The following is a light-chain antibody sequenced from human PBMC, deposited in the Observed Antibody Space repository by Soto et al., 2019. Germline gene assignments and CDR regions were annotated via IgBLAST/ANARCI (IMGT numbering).Light chain of an antibody. V-gene: IGKV1-39*01. CDR1: QSISSY. CDR3: QHYNSYSEA. Sequence: DIQMIQSPSSLSASVGDRVTITCRASQSISSYLNWYQQKPGKAPKLLIYAASSLQSGVPSRFSGSGSGTDFTLTISCLQSEDFATYYCQHYNSYSEAFGQGTKVDI. CDR2: AAS. J-gene: IGKJ1*01.